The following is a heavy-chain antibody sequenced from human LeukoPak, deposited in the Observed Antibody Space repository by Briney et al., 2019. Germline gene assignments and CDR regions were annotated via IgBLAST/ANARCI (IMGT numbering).Heavy chain of an antibody. CDR1: GGSISSSSYY. CDR3: ARQSSTSCYDY. Sequence: PSETLSLTCTVSGGSISSSSYYWGWIRQPPGKGLEWIGSIYYSGSTNYNPSPKSRVTISVDTSKNQFSLKPSSVTAADTAVYYCARQSSTSCYDYWGQGTLVTVSS. CDR2: IYYSGST. V-gene: IGHV4-39*01. J-gene: IGHJ4*02. D-gene: IGHD2-2*01.